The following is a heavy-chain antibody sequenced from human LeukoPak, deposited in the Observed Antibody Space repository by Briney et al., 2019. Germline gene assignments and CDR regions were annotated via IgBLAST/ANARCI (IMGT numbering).Heavy chain of an antibody. CDR1: GFTFRSYW. D-gene: IGHD3-22*01. CDR2: INHDGSVK. J-gene: IGHJ4*02. Sequence: GGSLRLSCAASGFTFRSYWMSWVRQAPGEGLEWVANINHDGSVKYYLDSVKGRFTASRDNDKNSLYLQMNSLRVEDTAVYYCATSRDSSGVDWGQGNLVTVSS. CDR3: ATSRDSSGVD. V-gene: IGHV3-7*01.